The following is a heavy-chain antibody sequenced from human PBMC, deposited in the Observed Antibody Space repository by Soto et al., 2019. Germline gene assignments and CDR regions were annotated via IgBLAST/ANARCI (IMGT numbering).Heavy chain of an antibody. V-gene: IGHV4-30-4*01. D-gene: IGHD3-10*01. CDR1: GDSIRSGDYY. Sequence: QVQLQESGPGPVRPSQTLSLTCSVSGDSIRSGDYYWTWIRQTPGKGLEWIGHIYYSDMRYTGNTYYNPSLKSRVAISLDKSNNQFSLQLTLVTAADTAVYYCARGQDSYGSGRGWFDPWGQGTLVSVSS. CDR3: ARGQDSYGSGRGWFDP. J-gene: IGHJ5*02. CDR2: IYYSDMRYTGNT.